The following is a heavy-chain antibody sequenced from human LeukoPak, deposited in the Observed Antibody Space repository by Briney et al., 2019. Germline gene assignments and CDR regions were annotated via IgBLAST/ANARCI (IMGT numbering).Heavy chain of an antibody. D-gene: IGHD3-10*01. Sequence: GGSLRLSCAASGFTFSSYAMSWVRQAPGKGLEWVSAIRGSGGSTYYADSVKGRFTISRDNSKNTLYLQMNSLRAKDTAVYYCAKDRLDYYGSGSYYGAFDYWGQGALVTVSS. V-gene: IGHV3-23*01. CDR3: AKDRLDYYGSGSYYGAFDY. J-gene: IGHJ4*02. CDR1: GFTFSSYA. CDR2: IRGSGGST.